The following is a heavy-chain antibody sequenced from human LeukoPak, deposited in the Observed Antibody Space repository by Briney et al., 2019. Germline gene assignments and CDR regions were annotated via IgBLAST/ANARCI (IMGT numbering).Heavy chain of an antibody. D-gene: IGHD5-12*01. CDR1: GFTFSSYA. CDR3: AKDSSVAFDY. V-gene: IGHV3-23*01. Sequence: GGSLRLSCAASGFTFSSYAISWVRQAPGKGLEWVSAISGSGGSTYYADSVKGRFTISRDNSKDTLYLQMNSLRAEDTAVYYCAKDSSVAFDYWGQGTLVTVSS. CDR2: ISGSGGST. J-gene: IGHJ4*02.